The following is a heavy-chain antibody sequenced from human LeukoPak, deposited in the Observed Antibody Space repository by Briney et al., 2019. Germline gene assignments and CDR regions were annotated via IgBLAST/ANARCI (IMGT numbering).Heavy chain of an antibody. D-gene: IGHD3-22*01. Sequence: GGSLRLSCAASGFTFDDYAMHWVRQAPGKGLEWVSGISWNSGGIGYADSVKGRFTISRDNAKNSLYLQMNSLRAEDTALYYCAKDNYYDSSGYLDYWGQGTLATVSS. CDR2: ISWNSGGI. J-gene: IGHJ4*02. CDR3: AKDNYYDSSGYLDY. V-gene: IGHV3-9*01. CDR1: GFTFDDYA.